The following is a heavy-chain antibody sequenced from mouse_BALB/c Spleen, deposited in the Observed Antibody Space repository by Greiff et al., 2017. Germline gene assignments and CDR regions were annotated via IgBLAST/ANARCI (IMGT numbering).Heavy chain of an antibody. CDR3: ARGTVVNYFDY. Sequence: EVQVVESGGGLVKPGGSLKLSCAASGFTFSSYAMSWVRQTPEKRLEWVASISSGGSTYYPDSVKGRFTISRDNARNILYLQMSSLRSEDTAMYYCARGTVVNYFDYWGQGTTLTVSS. CDR2: ISSGGST. CDR1: GFTFSSYA. V-gene: IGHV5-6-5*01. D-gene: IGHD1-1*01. J-gene: IGHJ2*01.